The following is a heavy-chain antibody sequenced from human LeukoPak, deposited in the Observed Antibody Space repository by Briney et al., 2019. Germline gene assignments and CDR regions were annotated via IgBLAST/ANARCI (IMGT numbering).Heavy chain of an antibody. CDR3: ARQAYYDILTGYYRYFDY. J-gene: IGHJ4*02. V-gene: IGHV4-34*01. CDR2: INHSGST. CDR1: GGSFSGYY. D-gene: IGHD3-9*01. Sequence: SETLSLTCAVYGGSFSGYYWSWIRQPPGKGLEWIGEINHSGSTNYNPSLKSRVTISVDTSKNQFPLKLSSVTAADTAVYYCARQAYYDILTGYYRYFDYCGQGTLVTASS.